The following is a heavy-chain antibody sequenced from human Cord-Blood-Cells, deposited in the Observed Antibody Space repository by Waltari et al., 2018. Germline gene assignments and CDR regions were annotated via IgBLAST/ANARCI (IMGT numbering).Heavy chain of an antibody. V-gene: IGHV4-4*02. CDR3: ARGRITIFGVVISYFDY. D-gene: IGHD3-3*01. CDR2: IYHSGST. Sequence: VQLQESGPRLVTPSGTLSLTCAVSGGSTSSSNWWSWVRPPPGKGLEWIGVIYHSGSTNYNPSLKSRVTISVDKSKNQFSLKLSSVTAADTAVYYCARGRITIFGVVISYFDYWGQGTLVTVSS. CDR1: GGSTSSSNW. J-gene: IGHJ4*02.